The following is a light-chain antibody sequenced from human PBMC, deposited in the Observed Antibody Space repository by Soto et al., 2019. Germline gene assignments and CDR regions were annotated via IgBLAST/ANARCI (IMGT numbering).Light chain of an antibody. CDR3: QQRRDFFQVT. J-gene: IGKJ3*01. Sequence: EIVLTQSPGTLSLSPGERATLSCRASQSVSTSLAWYQQKPGQAPSLLIFDASNRAAGVPARFSGSGSGTDFTLTISSLEPEDVAVYYCQQRRDFFQVTFGPGTSLDIK. V-gene: IGKV3-11*01. CDR1: QSVSTS. CDR2: DAS.